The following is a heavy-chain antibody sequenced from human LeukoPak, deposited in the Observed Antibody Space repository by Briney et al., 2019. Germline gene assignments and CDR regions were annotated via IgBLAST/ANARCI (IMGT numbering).Heavy chain of an antibody. J-gene: IGHJ5*02. CDR3: AREWHCSSTSCNNWFDP. D-gene: IGHD2-2*01. CDR1: GYTFTSYD. CDR2: MNPNSGNT. V-gene: IGHV1-8*01. Sequence: ASVEVSCKASGYTFTSYDINWVRQATGQGLEWMGWMNPNSGNTGYAQKFQGRVTMTRNTSISTAYMEPSSLRSEDTAVYYCAREWHCSSTSCNNWFDPWGQGTLVTVSS.